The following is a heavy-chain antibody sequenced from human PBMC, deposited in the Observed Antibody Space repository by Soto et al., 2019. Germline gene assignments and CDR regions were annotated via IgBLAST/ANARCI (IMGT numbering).Heavy chain of an antibody. D-gene: IGHD6-19*01. V-gene: IGHV4-39*01. CDR2: IYYSGST. CDR1: GGSISSSNYY. Sequence: TSETLSLTCTVSGGSISSSNYYWGWIRQPPGKGLEWIGSIYYSGSTYYNPSLNSRVTISVDTSKNQFSLKLSSVTAADTAVYYCARGMAVAGHYFDSWSQGTLVTVSS. J-gene: IGHJ4*02. CDR3: ARGMAVAGHYFDS.